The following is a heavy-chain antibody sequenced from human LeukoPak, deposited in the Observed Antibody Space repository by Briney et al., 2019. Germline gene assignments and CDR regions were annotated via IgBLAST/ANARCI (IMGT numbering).Heavy chain of an antibody. CDR2: ISSSSSYI. CDR1: GFTFSSYS. D-gene: IGHD3-3*01. V-gene: IGHV3-21*01. Sequence: PGGSLRLSCAASGFTFSSYSMNWVRQAPGKGLEWVSSISSSSSYIYYADSVKGRFTISRDNAKNSLYLQMNSLRAEDTAVYYCARGAIPDFWSGYYTPHFDYWGQGTLVTVSS. J-gene: IGHJ4*02. CDR3: ARGAIPDFWSGYYTPHFDY.